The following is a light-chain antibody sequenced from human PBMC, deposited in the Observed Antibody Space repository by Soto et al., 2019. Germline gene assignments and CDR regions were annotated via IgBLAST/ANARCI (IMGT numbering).Light chain of an antibody. CDR3: QQYHDWLLLT. CDR2: GAS. CDR1: QSVNIY. Sequence: EIVMTQSPATLSVSPGERATLSCRASQSVNIYLAWYQQKPSQAPRLLIFGASYRATGIPARFSGSGSGTEFNLTISSLQSEDFAVYSCQQYHDWLLLTFGGGTKVEIK. J-gene: IGKJ4*01. V-gene: IGKV3D-15*01.